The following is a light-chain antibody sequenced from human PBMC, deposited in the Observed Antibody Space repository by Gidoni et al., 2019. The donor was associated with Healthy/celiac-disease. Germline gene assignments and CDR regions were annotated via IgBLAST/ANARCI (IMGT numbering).Light chain of an antibody. J-gene: IGKJ2*01. CDR3: QQSYSTPYT. Sequence: DIQMPQSPSSLSASVGARVTITCRASQSIRSYLNWYQQKPGKAPKLLIYAASSLQSGVPSRFSGSGSGTDFTLTISSLQPEDFATYYCQQSYSTPYTFGQGTKLEIK. V-gene: IGKV1-39*01. CDR2: AAS. CDR1: QSIRSY.